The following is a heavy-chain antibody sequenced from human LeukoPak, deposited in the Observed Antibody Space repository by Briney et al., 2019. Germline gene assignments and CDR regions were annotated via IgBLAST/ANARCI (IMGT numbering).Heavy chain of an antibody. CDR2: ISSSSSYI. D-gene: IGHD5-24*01. CDR1: GFTFSSYS. Sequence: GGSLRLSCAASGFTFSSYSMNWVRQAPGKGLEWVSSISSSSSYIYYADSVKGRFTISRDNAKNSLYLQMNSLRAEDTAVYYCARGRDGYNSFDYWGQGTLVTVSS. V-gene: IGHV3-21*01. J-gene: IGHJ4*02. CDR3: ARGRDGYNSFDY.